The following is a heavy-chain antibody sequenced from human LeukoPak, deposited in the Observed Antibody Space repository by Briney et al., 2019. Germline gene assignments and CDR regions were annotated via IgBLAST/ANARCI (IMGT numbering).Heavy chain of an antibody. D-gene: IGHD2-15*01. CDR1: GFTFSSYS. Sequence: GGSLRLSCAASGFTFSSYSMNWVRQAPGKGLEWVSSISSSSSYIYYADSVKGRFTISRDNAKNSLYLQMNSLRAEDTAVYYCARDDVVVVAATQDYYYGMDVWGQGTTVTVSS. V-gene: IGHV3-21*01. CDR2: ISSSSSYI. CDR3: ARDDVVVVAATQDYYYGMDV. J-gene: IGHJ6*02.